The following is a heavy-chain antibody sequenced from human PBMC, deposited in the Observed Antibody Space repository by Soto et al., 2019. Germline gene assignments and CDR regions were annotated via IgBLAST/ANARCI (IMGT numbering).Heavy chain of an antibody. CDR1: GFTFSSYA. V-gene: IGHV3-30-3*01. J-gene: IGHJ4*02. CDR3: ARYSSPSGSLSN. Sequence: ASGFTFSSYAMHWVSQAPGKGLEWVAAISYDGSNKYYADSVKGRFTISRDNSKNTLYLQMNSLRAEDTAVYYCARYSSPSGSLSNWGQGTLVTVSS. CDR2: ISYDGSNK. D-gene: IGHD6-13*01.